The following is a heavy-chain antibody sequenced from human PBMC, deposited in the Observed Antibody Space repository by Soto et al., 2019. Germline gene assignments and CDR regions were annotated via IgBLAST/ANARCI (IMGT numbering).Heavy chain of an antibody. CDR2: ISYDGSNK. CDR3: AKPPRGYYYYGMDV. CDR1: GFTFSSHG. J-gene: IGHJ6*02. V-gene: IGHV3-30*18. Sequence: QVQLVESGGGVVQPGRSLRLSCAASGFTFSSHGMHWVRQAPGKGLEWVAVISYDGSNKYYADSVKGRFTISRDNSKNTLYLQMNSLRAEDTAVYYCAKPPRGYYYYGMDVWGQGTTVTVSS. D-gene: IGHD2-15*01.